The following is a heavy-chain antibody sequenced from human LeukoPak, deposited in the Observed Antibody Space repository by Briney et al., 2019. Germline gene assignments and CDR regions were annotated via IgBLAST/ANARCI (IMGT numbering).Heavy chain of an antibody. CDR2: IYYSGST. D-gene: IGHD3-22*01. CDR3: ARHVQGVVINPFDY. CDR1: GGSISSSSYY. J-gene: IGHJ4*02. Sequence: PSETLSLTCTVSGGSISSSSYYWGWIRQPPGKGLEGIGSIYYSGSTYYNPSLKSRVTISVDTSKNQFSLKLSSVTAADTAVYYCARHVQGVVINPFDYWGQGTLVTVSS. V-gene: IGHV4-39*01.